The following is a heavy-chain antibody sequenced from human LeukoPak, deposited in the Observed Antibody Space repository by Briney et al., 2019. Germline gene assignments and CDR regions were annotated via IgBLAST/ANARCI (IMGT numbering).Heavy chain of an antibody. V-gene: IGHV4-4*07. CDR2: IYSSGGT. Sequence: SETLSLTCTVAGGSITSYYWNWIRQPAGKGLEWIGRIYSSGGTGYKPSLKSRVTISVDKSKSQFSLSLTSVTAADTAVYYCARTSYDSNGYYPYFDNWGQGTLVTVSS. J-gene: IGHJ4*02. CDR3: ARTSYDSNGYYPYFDN. D-gene: IGHD3-22*01. CDR1: GGSITSYY.